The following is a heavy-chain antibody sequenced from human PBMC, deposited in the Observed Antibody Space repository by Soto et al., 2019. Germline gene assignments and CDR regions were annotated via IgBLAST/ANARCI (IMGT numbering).Heavy chain of an antibody. J-gene: IGHJ5*02. CDR3: ARAWDSDCSSTSCSINWFDP. CDR2: TYYRSKWYN. CDR1: GDSVSSNSAA. D-gene: IGHD2-2*01. Sequence: PSQTLSLTCAISGDSVSSNSAAWNWIRQSPSRGLEWLGRTYYRSKWYNDYAVSVKSRITINPDTSKNQFSLQLNSVTPEDTAVYYCARAWDSDCSSTSCSINWFDPWGQGISVTVS. V-gene: IGHV6-1*01.